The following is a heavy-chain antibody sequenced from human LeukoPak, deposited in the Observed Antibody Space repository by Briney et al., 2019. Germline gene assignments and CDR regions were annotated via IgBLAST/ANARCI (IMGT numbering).Heavy chain of an antibody. Sequence: NSSETLSLTCTVSGGSISSSSYYWGWIRQPPGKGLEWIGSIYYSGSTYYNPSLKSRVTISVDTSKNQFSLKLSSVTAADTAVYYCARARDTAMDYFDYWGQGTLVTVSS. D-gene: IGHD5-18*01. V-gene: IGHV4-39*07. CDR3: ARARDTAMDYFDY. J-gene: IGHJ4*02. CDR1: GGSISSSSYY. CDR2: IYYSGST.